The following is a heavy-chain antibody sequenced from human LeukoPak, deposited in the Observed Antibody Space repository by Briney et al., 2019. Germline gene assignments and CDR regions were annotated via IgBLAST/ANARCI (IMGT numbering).Heavy chain of an antibody. J-gene: IGHJ5*02. CDR3: ARKGCTGDCYRFDP. D-gene: IGHD2-21*02. Sequence: ASVKVSCTASGYTFTSYYMHWVRQAPGQGPEWMGWINTDNGNTKYAQKFQGRVTMTTDTSTSTAYMELSSLRSDDTAVYYCARKGCTGDCYRFDPWGQGTLVTVSS. V-gene: IGHV1/OR15-2*02. CDR2: INTDNGNT. CDR1: GYTFTSYY.